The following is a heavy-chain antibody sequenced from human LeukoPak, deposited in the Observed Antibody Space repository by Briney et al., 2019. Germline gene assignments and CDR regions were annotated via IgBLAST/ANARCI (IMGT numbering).Heavy chain of an antibody. V-gene: IGHV1-46*01. CDR2: INPSGGST. CDR3: ARGWVYCSSTSCYREGMYYYYYMDV. D-gene: IGHD2-2*02. CDR1: GFTFTSYY. J-gene: IGHJ6*03. Sequence: ASVKVSCKASGFTFTSYYMHWVRQAPGQGLEWMGMINPSGGSTTYTQKFQGRVTMTGDTSTSTAYMELSSLRSEDTAVYYCARGWVYCSSTSCYREGMYYYYYMDVWGKGTTVTVSS.